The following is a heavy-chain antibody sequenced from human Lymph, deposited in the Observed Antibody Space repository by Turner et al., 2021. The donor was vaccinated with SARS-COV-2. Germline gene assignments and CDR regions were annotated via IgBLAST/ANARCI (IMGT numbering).Heavy chain of an antibody. V-gene: IGHV4-39*01. CDR3: ARAPVISGVMMYASGYFDN. CDR2: IEYSGST. Sequence: HLHLQASGPGLVKPSETLSLSCAVPGGSFIGSSYYWGWLRQPPGKGLEWIGRIEYSGSTDYNPSHKSRVKRSVDTSKDQFSRKVSLETGGDTAVYYGARAPVISGVMMYASGYFDNWGQGTLVTVSS. D-gene: IGHD2-8*01. J-gene: IGHJ4*02. CDR1: GGSFIGSSYY.